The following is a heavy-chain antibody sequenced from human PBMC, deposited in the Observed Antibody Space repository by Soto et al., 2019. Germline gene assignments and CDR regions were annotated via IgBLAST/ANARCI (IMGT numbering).Heavy chain of an antibody. CDR1: GGSISSGGYY. CDR3: ASRLGY. D-gene: IGHD5-12*01. V-gene: IGHV4-31*03. Sequence: PSETLSLTCTVSGGSISSGGYYWSWMRQHQGKGLEWIGYIYYSASTYYNPSLKSRVTISVDTSKNQFSLKLSSVTAADTGVYYCASRLGYWGQGTLVTVSS. CDR2: IYYSAST. J-gene: IGHJ4*02.